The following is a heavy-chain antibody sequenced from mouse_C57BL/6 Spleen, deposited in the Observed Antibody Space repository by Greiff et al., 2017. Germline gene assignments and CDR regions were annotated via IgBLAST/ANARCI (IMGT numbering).Heavy chain of an antibody. J-gene: IGHJ4*01. CDR1: GYTFTDYY. Sequence: VQLQQSGPELVKPGASVKMSYKASGYTFTDYYMNWVKQSHGKSLEWIGDINPNNGGTSYNQKFKGKATLTVDKSSSTAYMELRSLTSEDSAVYYYSRNGLHGAMNYWGQGTSVTVSS. D-gene: IGHD3-1*01. V-gene: IGHV1-26*01. CDR2: INPNNGGT. CDR3: SRNGLHGAMNY.